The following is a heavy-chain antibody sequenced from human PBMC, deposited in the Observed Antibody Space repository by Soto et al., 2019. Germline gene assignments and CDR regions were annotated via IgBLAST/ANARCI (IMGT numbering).Heavy chain of an antibody. D-gene: IGHD3-22*01. CDR1: GGTFSSYT. J-gene: IGHJ4*02. CDR2: IIPIIGRA. CDR3: ARGYDSSGYRDFAY. V-gene: IGHV1-69*08. Sequence: QVQLVQSGAEVKKPGSSVKVSCKASGGTFSSYTISWVRQAPGQWLEWMGRIIPIIGRANYAKKCQGRVTITADKSTSTAYMELSSLRSEDTAVYYCARGYDSSGYRDFAYWGQGTLVTVS.